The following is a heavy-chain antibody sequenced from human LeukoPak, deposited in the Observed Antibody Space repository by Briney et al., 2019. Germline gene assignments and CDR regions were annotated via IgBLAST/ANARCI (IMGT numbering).Heavy chain of an antibody. V-gene: IGHV3-30*04. J-gene: IGHJ5*02. CDR2: ISYDGSNK. CDR3: ASQVTSGYGSDWFDP. D-gene: IGHD5-12*01. Sequence: GGTLRLSCAASGFTFSSYAMHWVRQAPGKGLEWVAVISYDGSNKYYADSVKGRFTISRDNSKNTLYLQMNSLRAEDTAVYYCASQVTSGYGSDWFDPWGQGTLVTVSS. CDR1: GFTFSSYA.